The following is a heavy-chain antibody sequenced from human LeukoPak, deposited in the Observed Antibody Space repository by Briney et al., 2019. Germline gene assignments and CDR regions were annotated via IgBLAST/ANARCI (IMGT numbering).Heavy chain of an antibody. CDR3: ARYMYYDFDY. D-gene: IGHD3-3*01. CDR1: GGSISSSSYY. V-gene: IGHV4-39*01. Sequence: SETLSLTCTVSGGSISSSSYYWGWIRQPRGKGLEWIGSIYYSGSTYYNPSLKSQVTISVDTSKNQFSLKLSSVTAADTAVYYCARYMYYDFDYWGQGTLVTVSS. J-gene: IGHJ4*02. CDR2: IYYSGST.